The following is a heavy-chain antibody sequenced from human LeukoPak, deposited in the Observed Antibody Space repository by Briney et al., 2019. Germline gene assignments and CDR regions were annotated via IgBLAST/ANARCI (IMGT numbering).Heavy chain of an antibody. V-gene: IGHV4-34*01. J-gene: IGHJ4*02. CDR2: INHSGST. Sequence: SETLSLTCAVYGGSFSGYYWSWLRQPPGKGLEWIGEINHSGSTNYNPSLKSRVTISVDTSKNQFSLKLSSVTAADTAVYYCARDSSPAARRAYYFDYWGQGTLVTVSS. CDR3: ARDSSPAARRAYYFDY. D-gene: IGHD6-25*01. CDR1: GGSFSGYY.